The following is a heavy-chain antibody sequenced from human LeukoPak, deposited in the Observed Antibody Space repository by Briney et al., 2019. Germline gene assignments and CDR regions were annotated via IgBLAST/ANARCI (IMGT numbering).Heavy chain of an antibody. Sequence: GGSLRLSCVASAFTFSSYAIHWVRQAPGKGLEWVAVISYDGSNKYYADSVKGRFTISRDNSKNTVYLQMNSLRADDTAVYYCARDQMAAGGNLDPSFDYWGQGTLVTVSS. CDR2: ISYDGSNK. CDR1: AFTFSSYA. D-gene: IGHD6-13*01. J-gene: IGHJ4*02. CDR3: ARDQMAAGGNLDPSFDY. V-gene: IGHV3-30-3*01.